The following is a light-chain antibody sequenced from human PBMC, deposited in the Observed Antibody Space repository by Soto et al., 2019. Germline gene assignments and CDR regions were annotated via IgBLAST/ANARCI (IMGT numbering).Light chain of an antibody. CDR1: QTISSW. CDR3: QHYNSYSEA. Sequence: DLPMTQSPSTLSGSVGDRVTITYRASQTISSWLAWYQQKPGKAPKILIYKASTLKSGVPSRFSGSGSGTEFTLTISSLQPDDFATYYCQHYNSYSEAFGQGTKVDIK. CDR2: KAS. J-gene: IGKJ1*01. V-gene: IGKV1-5*03.